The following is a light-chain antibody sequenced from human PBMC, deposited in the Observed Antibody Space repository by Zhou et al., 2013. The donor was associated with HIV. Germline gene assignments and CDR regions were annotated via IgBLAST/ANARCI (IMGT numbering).Light chain of an antibody. J-gene: IGKJ1*01. V-gene: IGKV1-6*01. Sequence: AIQMTQSPSSLSAFIGDRVTMTCRSSQAIGHDLSWYQQRPGTAPKLLIYAASTLESGVPSRFSGSGSGTDFTLTISSLEPEDFGVYYCQQYNNWLWSFGQGTKVEIK. CDR1: QAIGHD. CDR3: QQYNNWLWS. CDR2: AAS.